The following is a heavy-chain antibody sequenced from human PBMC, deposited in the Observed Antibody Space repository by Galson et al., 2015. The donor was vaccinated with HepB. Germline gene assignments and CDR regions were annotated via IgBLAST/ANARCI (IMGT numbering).Heavy chain of an antibody. CDR3: ASYRMVPAATYYYGMDV. V-gene: IGHV5-10-1*01. Sequence: SGAEVKKPGESLKISCEGSGYTFTSHWIGWVRQMPGKGLEWMGRIDPSDSYTNYSPSFQGHVTISADKSISAAYLQWSSLKASDTAMYYCASYRMVPAATYYYGMDVWGQGTTVTVSS. CDR2: IDPSDSYT. J-gene: IGHJ6*02. D-gene: IGHD2-2*01. CDR1: GYTFTSHW.